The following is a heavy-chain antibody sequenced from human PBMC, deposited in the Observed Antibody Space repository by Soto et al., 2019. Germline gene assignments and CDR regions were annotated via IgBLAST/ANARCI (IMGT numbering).Heavy chain of an antibody. Sequence: QVQLVQSGAEEKKPGASVKVSCKASGYTFTSYAMHWVRQAPGQRLEWMGWINAGKGNTKYSQKFQGRVTITRDTSASTAYMELSSLRSEDTAVYYCARERYSSHAWGYWGQGTLVTVSS. CDR3: ARERYSSHAWGY. V-gene: IGHV1-3*05. J-gene: IGHJ4*02. CDR2: INAGKGNT. D-gene: IGHD3-16*01. CDR1: GYTFTSYA.